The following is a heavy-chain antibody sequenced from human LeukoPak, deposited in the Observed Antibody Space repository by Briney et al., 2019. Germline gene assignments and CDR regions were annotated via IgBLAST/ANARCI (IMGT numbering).Heavy chain of an antibody. CDR3: ARDTSGYYYDSSGYYLGYYYYYGMDV. CDR1: GGSVSSDSNY. Sequence: SETLSLTCSVSGGSVSSDSNYWSWIRQPPGKGLEWIGYISYSGSTNYNPSLKSRVTISVDTSKNQFSLKLSSVTAADTAVYYCARDTSGYYYDSSGYYLGYYYYYGMDVWGQGTTVTVSS. CDR2: ISYSGST. D-gene: IGHD3-22*01. J-gene: IGHJ6*02. V-gene: IGHV4-61*01.